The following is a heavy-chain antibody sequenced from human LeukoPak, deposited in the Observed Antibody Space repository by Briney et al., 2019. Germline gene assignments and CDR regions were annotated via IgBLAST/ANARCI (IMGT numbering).Heavy chain of an antibody. CDR3: ARGRYGGFDY. V-gene: IGHV4-34*01. D-gene: IGHD5-18*01. CDR1: GVSFSGYY. Sequence: KSSETLSLTCAVYGVSFSGYYWSWIRQPPGKGLEWIGEINHSGSTNYNPSLKSRVTISVDTSKNQFSLKLSSVTAADTAVYYCARGRYGGFDYWGQGTLVTVSS. J-gene: IGHJ4*02. CDR2: INHSGST.